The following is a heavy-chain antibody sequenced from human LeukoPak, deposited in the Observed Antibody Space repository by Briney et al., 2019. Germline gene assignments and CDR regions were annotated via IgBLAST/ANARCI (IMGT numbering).Heavy chain of an antibody. D-gene: IGHD3-16*01. CDR3: AADLPGGAMFDP. CDR2: IVVGSGNT. J-gene: IGHJ5*02. CDR1: GFTFSSST. Sequence: TSVKVSCEASGFTFSSSTIQWVRQARGQRLEWMGWIVVGSGNTNYAQNFQERVTITRDMSTSTAYMEVSSLRSEDTAVYYCAADLPGGAMFDPWGQGTLVTVSS. V-gene: IGHV1-58*02.